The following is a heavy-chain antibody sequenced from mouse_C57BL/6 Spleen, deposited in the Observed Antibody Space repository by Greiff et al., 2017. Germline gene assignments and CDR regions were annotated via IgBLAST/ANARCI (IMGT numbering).Heavy chain of an antibody. D-gene: IGHD2-2*01. V-gene: IGHV1-5*01. J-gene: IGHJ4*01. CDR2: IYPGHSDT. Sequence: VHVKQSGTVLARPGASVKMSCTTSGYTFTSYWMHWVKQRPGQGLEWIGAIYPGHSDTSYNQKFKGKAKLTAVTSASTAYMELSSLTNEDSAVYYGTREGYDDAMDYWGQGTSVTVSS. CDR3: TREGYDDAMDY. CDR1: GYTFTSYW.